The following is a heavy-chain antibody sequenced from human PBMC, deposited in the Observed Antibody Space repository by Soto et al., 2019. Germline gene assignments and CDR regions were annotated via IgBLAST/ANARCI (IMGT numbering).Heavy chain of an antibody. CDR2: IYYSGST. CDR3: ARRGITGTTYWFDP. D-gene: IGHD1-7*01. Sequence: TSETLSLTCTVSGGSISSYYWSWIRQPPGKGLEWIGYIYYSGSTNYNPSLKSRVTISVDTSKNQFSLKLSSVTAADTAVYYCARRGITGTTYWFDPWGQGTLVTVSS. V-gene: IGHV4-59*08. CDR1: GGSISSYY. J-gene: IGHJ5*02.